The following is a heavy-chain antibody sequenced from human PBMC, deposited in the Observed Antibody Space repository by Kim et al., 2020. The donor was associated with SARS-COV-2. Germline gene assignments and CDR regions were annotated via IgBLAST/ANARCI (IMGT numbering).Heavy chain of an antibody. J-gene: IGHJ4*02. CDR3: ARKYYDTSGYRFDY. D-gene: IGHD3-22*01. V-gene: IGHV1-46*01. Sequence: VQKFKGRVTVTRDTSTSTVYMELSSLGSEDTAVYYCARKYYDTSGYRFDYWGQGTLVTVSS.